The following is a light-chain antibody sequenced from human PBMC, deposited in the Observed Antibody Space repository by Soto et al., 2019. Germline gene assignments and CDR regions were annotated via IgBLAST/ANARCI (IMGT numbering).Light chain of an antibody. Sequence: QSVLTQPPSVSGYPGQRVTISCTGSSSNIGAGFDVHWYQHLPGTAPKLLIYNNNYRPSGVPDRFSGSTSGTSASLAITGLRAEDEADYYYQSSDTSLSGSLFGGGTKLTVL. CDR3: QSSDTSLSGSL. CDR1: SSNIGAGFD. J-gene: IGLJ2*01. V-gene: IGLV1-40*01. CDR2: NNN.